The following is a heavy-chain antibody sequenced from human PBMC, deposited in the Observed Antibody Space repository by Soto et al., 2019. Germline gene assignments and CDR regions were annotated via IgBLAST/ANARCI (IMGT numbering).Heavy chain of an antibody. CDR1: GYTFTSYA. D-gene: IGHD3-10*01. CDR2: INAGNGNT. V-gene: IGHV1-3*01. Sequence: ASVKGSWKAAGYTFTSYAMHWLRQAPGQRLEWMGWINAGNGNTKYSQKFQGRVTITRDTSASTAYMELSSLRSEDTAVYYCASVVLWFGELAFDIWGQGTMVTVSS. CDR3: ASVVLWFGELAFDI. J-gene: IGHJ3*02.